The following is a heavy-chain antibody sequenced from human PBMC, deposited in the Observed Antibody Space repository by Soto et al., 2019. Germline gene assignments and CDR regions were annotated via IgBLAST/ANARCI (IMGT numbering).Heavy chain of an antibody. Sequence: ASVKVSCKASGYTFTGYYMHWVRQAPGQGLEWMGWANPNSGGTKYAQKFQGRVTMTRDTSISTAYMELSRLRSGDTAMYYCARIIVGATGVFDSWGQGTLVTVSS. CDR2: ANPNSGGT. J-gene: IGHJ5*01. CDR1: GYTFTGYY. D-gene: IGHD1-26*01. V-gene: IGHV1-2*02. CDR3: ARIIVGATGVFDS.